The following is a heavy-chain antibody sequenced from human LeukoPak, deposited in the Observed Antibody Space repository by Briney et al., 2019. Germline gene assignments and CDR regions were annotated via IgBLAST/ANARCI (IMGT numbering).Heavy chain of an antibody. CDR2: IYYSGST. CDR1: GGFISSYY. V-gene: IGHV4-59*12. J-gene: IGHJ4*02. CDR3: ARAPRIAAPFDY. Sequence: SETLSLTCTVSGGFISSYYWSWIRQPPGKGLEWIGYIYYSGSTNYNPSLKSRVTISVDTSKNQFSLKLSCVTAADTAVYYRARAPRIAAPFDYWGQGTLVTVSS. D-gene: IGHD6-6*01.